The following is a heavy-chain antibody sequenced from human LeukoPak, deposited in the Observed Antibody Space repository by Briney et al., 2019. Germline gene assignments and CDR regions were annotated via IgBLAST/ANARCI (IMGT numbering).Heavy chain of an antibody. Sequence: SETLSLTCTVYGGSISSGSYYWSWIRQPAGKGLEWIGRIYTSGSTNYNPSLKSRVTISVDTSKNQFSLKLSSVTAADTAVYYCARELIVVVPAAIMPNWFDPWGQGTLVTVSS. CDR3: ARELIVVVPAAIMPNWFDP. D-gene: IGHD2-2*01. CDR1: GGSISSGSYY. CDR2: IYTSGST. V-gene: IGHV4-61*02. J-gene: IGHJ5*02.